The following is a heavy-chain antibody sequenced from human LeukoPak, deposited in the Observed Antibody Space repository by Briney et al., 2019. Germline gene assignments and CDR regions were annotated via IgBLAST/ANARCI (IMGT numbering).Heavy chain of an antibody. Sequence: WINPSSGGTNYAQKFEGRVTMTRDTSISTAYMEMTRLRSDDTAVYYCATSPPITIFGVVTTWGQGTLVTVSS. V-gene: IGHV1-2*02. D-gene: IGHD3-3*01. J-gene: IGHJ4*02. CDR3: ATSPPITIFGVVTT. CDR2: INPSSGGT.